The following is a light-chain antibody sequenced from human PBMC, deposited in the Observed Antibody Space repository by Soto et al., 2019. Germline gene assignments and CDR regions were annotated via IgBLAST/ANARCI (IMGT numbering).Light chain of an antibody. CDR1: QYISKY. V-gene: IGKV3-20*01. CDR2: GAS. J-gene: IGKJ1*01. Sequence: EVVMTQSPATLSVSPGERATLSCRASQYISKYLAWYQQKPGQAPRLLIYGASNRATGIPDRFSGSGSGTDFTLTISRLEPEDFAVYYCQQYGSSGTFGQGTKVDIK. CDR3: QQYGSSGT.